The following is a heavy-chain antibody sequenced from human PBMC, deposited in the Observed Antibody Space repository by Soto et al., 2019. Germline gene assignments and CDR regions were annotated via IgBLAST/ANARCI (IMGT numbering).Heavy chain of an antibody. CDR3: RGYIVRFLEWTRDEYYYYGMDF. J-gene: IGHJ6*04. D-gene: IGHD3-3*01. CDR1: GGTFSSYA. CDR2: IIPIFGTA. Sequence: SVKVSCKSSGGTFSSYAISWVRQAPGQGLEWMGWIIPIFGTANYAQKFQGRVTITADESTSTAYMELSSLRSEDKAVYYCRGYIVRFLEWTRDEYYYYGMDFRGKGTTVTVSS. V-gene: IGHV1-69*13.